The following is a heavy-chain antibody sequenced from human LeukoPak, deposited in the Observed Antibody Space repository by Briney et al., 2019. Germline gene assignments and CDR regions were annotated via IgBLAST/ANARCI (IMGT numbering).Heavy chain of an antibody. CDR3: AKGKQQLPRFRFDY. Sequence: GGSLRLSCAASGFTFSSYAMSWVRQAPGKGLKWVSAISGSGGSTYYADSVKGRFTISRDNSKNTLYLQMNSLRAEDTAVYYCAKGKQQLPRFRFDYWGQGTLVTVSS. V-gene: IGHV3-23*01. CDR2: ISGSGGST. D-gene: IGHD6-13*01. J-gene: IGHJ4*02. CDR1: GFTFSSYA.